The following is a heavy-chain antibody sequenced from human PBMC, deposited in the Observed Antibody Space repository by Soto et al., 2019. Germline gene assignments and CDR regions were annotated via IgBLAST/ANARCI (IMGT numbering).Heavy chain of an antibody. CDR3: ASPGGYWNGVDY. Sequence: PGGSLRLSCAASGFTFSSYSMNWVRQAPVKGLEWVSSISSSSSYIYYADSVKGRFTISRDNAKNSLYLQMNSLRVEDTAVYYCASPGGYWNGVDYWGQGTLVTVTS. D-gene: IGHD1-1*01. J-gene: IGHJ4*02. V-gene: IGHV3-21*01. CDR1: GFTFSSYS. CDR2: ISSSSSYI.